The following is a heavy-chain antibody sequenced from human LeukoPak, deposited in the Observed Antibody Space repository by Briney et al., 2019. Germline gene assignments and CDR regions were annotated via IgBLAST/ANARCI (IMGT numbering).Heavy chain of an antibody. CDR3: ARARSTQAATSYFDY. J-gene: IGHJ4*02. V-gene: IGHV3-20*04. Sequence: PGGSLRLSCAASGFTFDDYGMSWVRQAPGKGLEWVSGINWNGGSTGYADSVKGRFTISRDNAKNSLYLQMNSLRAEDTALYYCARARSTQAATSYFDYWGQGTLVTVSS. CDR2: INWNGGST. CDR1: GFTFDDYG. D-gene: IGHD6-25*01.